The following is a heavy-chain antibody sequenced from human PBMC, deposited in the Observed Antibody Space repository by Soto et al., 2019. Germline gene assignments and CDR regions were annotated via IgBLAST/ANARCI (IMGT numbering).Heavy chain of an antibody. CDR1: GFTFRSYP. Sequence: EVQLVESGGGLVQPGGSLRLSCSGSGFTFRSYPMHWVRQAPGKGLEYVSGITSEGGSTHYTDSVKGRFTISRDNSKNTLYLQMSSLRVEDTAVYYCVKALKGMEIYYYYGMDVWGQGTTVTVSS. J-gene: IGHJ6*02. CDR2: ITSEGGST. CDR3: VKALKGMEIYYYYGMDV. V-gene: IGHV3-64D*06. D-gene: IGHD1-1*01.